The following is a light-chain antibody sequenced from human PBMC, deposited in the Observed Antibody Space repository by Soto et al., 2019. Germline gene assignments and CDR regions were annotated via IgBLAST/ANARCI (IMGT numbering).Light chain of an antibody. CDR1: QSFSSY. CDR3: QQRSSWPLT. Sequence: EIVLTQSPGTLSLSPGERATLSCRASQSFSSYLAWYQQKPGQAPRLLIYDASNRATGIPARFSGSGSGTDFTLTISSLEPEDFAVYYCQQRSSWPLTFGGGTKVDIK. CDR2: DAS. J-gene: IGKJ4*01. V-gene: IGKV3-11*01.